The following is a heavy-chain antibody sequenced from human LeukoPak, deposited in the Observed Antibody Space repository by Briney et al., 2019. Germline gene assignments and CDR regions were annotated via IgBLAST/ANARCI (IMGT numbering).Heavy chain of an antibody. CDR2: MNPTDGSR. V-gene: IGHV1-46*01. CDR3: ARDGMVQKLAYMDI. J-gene: IGHJ6*03. CDR1: GYTFTNNY. D-gene: IGHD3-10*01. Sequence: ASVKASCKASGYTFTNNYIHWVRQAPGHGLEWTGVMNPTDGSRSHSSKFQARLTMTRDVSTSTAYMELRSLRSDDTAVYYCARDGMVQKLAYMDIWGAGTTVSVSS.